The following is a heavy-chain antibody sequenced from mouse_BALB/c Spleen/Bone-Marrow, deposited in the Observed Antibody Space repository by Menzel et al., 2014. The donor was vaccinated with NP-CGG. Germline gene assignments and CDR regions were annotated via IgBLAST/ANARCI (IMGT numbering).Heavy chain of an antibody. CDR1: GYTFTSYW. Sequence: QVQLQQPGAELVKPGASVKLSCKASGYTFTSYWMHWVEQRPGQGLEWIGEIDPSDSHTNYNQKFKGKATLTVDKSSSTAYMQLSSLTSEDSAVYYCARSRGYYDYWYFDVWGAGTTVTVSS. J-gene: IGHJ1*01. D-gene: IGHD2-4*01. V-gene: IGHV1-69*02. CDR3: ARSRGYYDYWYFDV. CDR2: IDPSDSHT.